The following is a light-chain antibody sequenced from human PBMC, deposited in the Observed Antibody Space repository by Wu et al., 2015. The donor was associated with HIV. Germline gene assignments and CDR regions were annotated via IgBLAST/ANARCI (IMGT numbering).Light chain of an antibody. CDR1: QSVSSSY. J-gene: IGKJ2*03. V-gene: IGKV3D-20*02. CDR3: QQRSNWPLYS. Sequence: EIVLTQSPGTLSLSPGERATLSCRASQSVSSSYLAWYQQKPGQAPRLLIYGASSRATGIPDRFSGSGSGTDFTLTISRLEPEDFAVYYCQQRSNWPLYSFGQGTTLEIK. CDR2: GAS.